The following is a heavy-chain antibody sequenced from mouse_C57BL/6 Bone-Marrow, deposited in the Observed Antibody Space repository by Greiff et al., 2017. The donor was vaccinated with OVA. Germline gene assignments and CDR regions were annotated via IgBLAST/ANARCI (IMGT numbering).Heavy chain of an antibody. CDR3: ARERDYGSSSFAY. Sequence: VQLQQPGAELVKPGASVKMSCKASGYTFTSYWITWVKQRPGQGLEWIGDIYPGSGSTNYNEKFKSKATLTVDTSSSTAYMQLSSLTSEDSAVYCCARERDYGSSSFAYWGQGTLVTVSA. CDR1: GYTFTSYW. D-gene: IGHD1-1*01. CDR2: IYPGSGST. V-gene: IGHV1-55*01. J-gene: IGHJ3*01.